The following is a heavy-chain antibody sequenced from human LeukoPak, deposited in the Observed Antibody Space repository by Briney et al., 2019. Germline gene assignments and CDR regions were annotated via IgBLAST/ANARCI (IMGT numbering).Heavy chain of an antibody. D-gene: IGHD3-16*01. V-gene: IGHV1-69*05. Sequence: GASVKVSCKASGGTFSSYAISWVRQAPGQGLEWMGGIIPIFGTANCAQKFQDRVTITRDTSTSTVYMGMSSLRSEDTAVYYCAKDRGGSYTFDMWGQGTMVTVSS. CDR3: AKDRGGSYTFDM. CDR1: GGTFSSYA. J-gene: IGHJ3*02. CDR2: IIPIFGTA.